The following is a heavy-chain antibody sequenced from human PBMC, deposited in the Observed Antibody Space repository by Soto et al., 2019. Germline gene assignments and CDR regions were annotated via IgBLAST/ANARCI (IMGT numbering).Heavy chain of an antibody. V-gene: IGHV4-4*02. Sequence: NPSETLSLTCAVSSGSISGSNWWSWVRQPPGKGLEWIGEIYHSGSTNYNPSLKSRVTISVDKSKNQFSLKLSSVTAADTAVYYCARPPYDGGMDVWGQGTTVTVSS. J-gene: IGHJ6*02. D-gene: IGHD3-22*01. CDR1: SGSISGSNW. CDR3: ARPPYDGGMDV. CDR2: IYHSGST.